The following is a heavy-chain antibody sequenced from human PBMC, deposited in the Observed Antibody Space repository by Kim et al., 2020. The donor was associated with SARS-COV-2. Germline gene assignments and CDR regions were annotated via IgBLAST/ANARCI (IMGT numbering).Heavy chain of an antibody. D-gene: IGHD2-15*01. CDR3: ARHLAYCSGGSCYPNAFDI. J-gene: IGHJ3*02. Sequence: SETLSLTCTVSGGSISSSSYYWGWIRQPPGKGLEWIGSIYYSGSTYYNPSLKSRVTISVDTSKNQFSLKLSSVTAADTAVYYCARHLAYCSGGSCYPNAFDIWGQGTMVTVSS. CDR1: GGSISSSSYY. CDR2: IYYSGST. V-gene: IGHV4-39*01.